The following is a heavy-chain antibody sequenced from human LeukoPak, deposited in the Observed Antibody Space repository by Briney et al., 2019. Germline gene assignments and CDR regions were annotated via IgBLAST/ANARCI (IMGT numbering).Heavy chain of an antibody. D-gene: IGHD1-26*01. CDR3: ARIASGSYPDFYFDL. CDR2: ICTAGDT. Sequence: GGSLRLSCAASGFTFSSYDMHWVRQATGKGLEWVSAICTAGDTYYPGSVKGRFTISRENAKNSLYLQMNSLRAEDTAVYYCARIASGSYPDFYFDLWGRGTLVTVSS. V-gene: IGHV3-13*01. CDR1: GFTFSSYD. J-gene: IGHJ2*01.